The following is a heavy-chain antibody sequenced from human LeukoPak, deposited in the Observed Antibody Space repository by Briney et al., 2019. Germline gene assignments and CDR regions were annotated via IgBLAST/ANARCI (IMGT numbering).Heavy chain of an antibody. CDR1: GFTFSSFG. J-gene: IGHJ4*02. CDR3: AERGGRLN. V-gene: IGHV3-30*03. Sequence: QTGGSLRLSCAASGFTFSSFGMHWVRQAPGKGLEWVAGISYDGSSKYYADSVKGRFTISRDNAKNSLYLQMNTLRAEDTAVYYCAERGGRLNWGQGTLVTVSS. D-gene: IGHD3-16*01. CDR2: ISYDGSSK.